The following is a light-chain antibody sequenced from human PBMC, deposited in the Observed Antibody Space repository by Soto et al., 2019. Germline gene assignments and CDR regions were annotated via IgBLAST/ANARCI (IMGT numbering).Light chain of an antibody. CDR2: EAS. CDR3: QQYDSDSST. CDR1: QSINNW. J-gene: IGKJ2*01. V-gene: IGKV1-5*03. Sequence: DIQMTQSPSTLSASVGDRVTITCRASQSINNWLAWYQQKPGKAPKLLIYEASSLLSGVPSRFSGSGSGTESTLTISILPPDDFADYYSQQYDSDSSTFGQVPKLDI.